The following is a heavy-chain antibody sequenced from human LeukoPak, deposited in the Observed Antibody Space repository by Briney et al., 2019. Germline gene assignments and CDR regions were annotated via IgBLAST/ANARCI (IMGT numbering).Heavy chain of an antibody. Sequence: SVKVSCKASGGTLSSYAISWVRQAPGQGLEWMGGIIPIFGTANYAQKFQGRVTITADESTSTAYMELSSLRSEDTAVYYCARDLVAAAGFDYWGQGTLVTVSS. D-gene: IGHD6-13*01. CDR1: GGTLSSYA. CDR2: IIPIFGTA. J-gene: IGHJ4*02. V-gene: IGHV1-69*01. CDR3: ARDLVAAAGFDY.